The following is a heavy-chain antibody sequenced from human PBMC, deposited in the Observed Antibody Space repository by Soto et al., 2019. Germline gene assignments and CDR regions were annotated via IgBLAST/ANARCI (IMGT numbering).Heavy chain of an antibody. V-gene: IGHV4-61*01. J-gene: IGHJ4*02. CDR3: ARADLARGVQLYFDY. CDR2: VHSNGFT. Sequence: SETLSLTCVVSGDSVSSGSHYWSWIRQPPGKTLEWIGYVHSNGFTKYTPTLQSRVTMSVDTSKNQFSRGLSSVTDADTAVYYCARADLARGVQLYFDYWGQGIPVTVPS. CDR1: GDSVSSGSHY. D-gene: IGHD3-10*01.